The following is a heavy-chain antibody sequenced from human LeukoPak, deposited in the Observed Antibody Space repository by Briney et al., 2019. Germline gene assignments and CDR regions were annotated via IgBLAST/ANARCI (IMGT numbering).Heavy chain of an antibody. V-gene: IGHV1-18*01. D-gene: IGHD3-10*01. J-gene: IGHJ3*02. CDR1: GYTFSNYG. CDR3: ARGPDSYGSGSYYHAFDI. Sequence: ASVKVSCKASGYTFSNYGISWVRQAPGQGLEWVGWISIYNGKTNYAQKFQGRVSMTTDTSTSTAYMELSSLRSEDTAVYYCARGPDSYGSGSYYHAFDIWGQGTMVTVSS. CDR2: ISIYNGKT.